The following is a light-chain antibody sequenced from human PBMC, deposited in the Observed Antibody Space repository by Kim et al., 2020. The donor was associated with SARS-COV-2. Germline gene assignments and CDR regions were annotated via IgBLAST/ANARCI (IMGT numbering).Light chain of an antibody. V-gene: IGKV1-9*01. J-gene: IGKJ5*01. CDR1: QGISSY. Sequence: ASVGDKVTITCRASQGISSYLAWYQQKPGKAPKLLIYAASTLHSGVPSRFSGSGSGTEFTLTISSLQPEDFASYYCQELNSYPITFGQGTRLEIK. CDR2: AAS. CDR3: QELNSYPIT.